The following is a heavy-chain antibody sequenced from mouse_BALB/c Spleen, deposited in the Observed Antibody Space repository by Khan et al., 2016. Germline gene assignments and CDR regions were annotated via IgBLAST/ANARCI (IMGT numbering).Heavy chain of an antibody. D-gene: IGHD2-4*01. V-gene: IGHV5-12-1*01. CDR3: TRHGLPHWYFDV. CDR1: GFAFSRYD. CDR2: ISSGGDFT. J-gene: IGHJ1*01. Sequence: EVELVESGRGLVKPGGSLKLSCAASGFAFSRYDMSWVRQTPEKRLEWVAFISSGGDFTYYPDTVNGRFTISRDNTNNTLYLQMSSLRSDDTAIYYWTRHGLPHWYFDVWGAGTTVTVSS.